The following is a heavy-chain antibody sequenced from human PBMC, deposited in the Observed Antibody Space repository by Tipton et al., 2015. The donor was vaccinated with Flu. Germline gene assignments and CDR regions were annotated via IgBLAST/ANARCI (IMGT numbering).Heavy chain of an antibody. D-gene: IGHD3-16*01. CDR1: GGSISSTAYY. Sequence: TLSLTCAVSGGSISSTAYYWGWIRQPPGKGLEWIGDIYYRGNTFYNPSLNRRVTISVDTSKNQFSLNLSSVTAADTAVYYCARDLGGSDLYGMDVWGQGTTVIVSS. CDR2: IYYRGNT. J-gene: IGHJ6*02. V-gene: IGHV4-39*02. CDR3: ARDLGGSDLYGMDV.